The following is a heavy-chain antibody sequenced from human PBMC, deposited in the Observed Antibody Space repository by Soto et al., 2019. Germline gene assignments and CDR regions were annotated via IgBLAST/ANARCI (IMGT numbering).Heavy chain of an antibody. CDR2: IYYSGST. Sequence: SETLSLTCTVSGGSISSYYWSWIRQPPGKGLEWIGYIYYSGSTNYNPSLKSRVTISVDTSKNQFSLKLSSVTAADTAVYYCARDQITMISNWGQGTLVTVS. J-gene: IGHJ4*02. CDR3: ARDQITMISN. CDR1: GGSISSYY. V-gene: IGHV4-59*01. D-gene: IGHD3-22*01.